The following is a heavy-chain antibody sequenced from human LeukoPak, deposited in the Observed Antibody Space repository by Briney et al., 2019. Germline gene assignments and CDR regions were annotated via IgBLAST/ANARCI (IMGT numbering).Heavy chain of an antibody. V-gene: IGHV4-59*08. CDR2: IYSSGST. Sequence: PSETLSLTCIVSGDSISSYYWSWIRQPPGKGLEWIGHIYSSGSTNYNPSLESRLTLSVDTSKNQLSLKLSSVTAADTAVYYCARHARYTSNWPDFDYWGQGTLVTVSS. CDR3: ARHARYTSNWPDFDY. D-gene: IGHD6-13*01. CDR1: GDSISSYY. J-gene: IGHJ4*02.